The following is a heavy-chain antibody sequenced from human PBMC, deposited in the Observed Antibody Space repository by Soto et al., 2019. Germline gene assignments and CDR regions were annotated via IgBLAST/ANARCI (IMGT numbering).Heavy chain of an antibody. D-gene: IGHD6-19*01. CDR3: ARGSIKYSSGWYSAFDI. V-gene: IGHV1-2*04. J-gene: IGHJ3*02. Sequence: QVQLVQSGAEVKKPGASVKVSCKASGYTFTGYYMHWVRQAPGQGLEWMGWINPNSGGTNYAQKFQGWVTMTRDTSISTAYMELSRLRSDDTAVYYCARGSIKYSSGWYSAFDIWGQGTMVTVSS. CDR1: GYTFTGYY. CDR2: INPNSGGT.